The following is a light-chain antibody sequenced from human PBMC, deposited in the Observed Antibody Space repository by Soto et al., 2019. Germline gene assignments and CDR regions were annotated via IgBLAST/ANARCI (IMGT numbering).Light chain of an antibody. CDR3: QHYAGGSRIT. J-gene: IGKJ5*01. CDR2: GAS. V-gene: IGKV3-20*01. CDR1: QSVTNNQ. Sequence: EIVLTQSPGTLSLSPGERATLSCRASQSVTNNQFAWYQQKPGQAPRLLISGASSRATGIPDRFSGSGFGTDFTLTISRLEPEDFALYYCQHYAGGSRITFGQGTRLEIK.